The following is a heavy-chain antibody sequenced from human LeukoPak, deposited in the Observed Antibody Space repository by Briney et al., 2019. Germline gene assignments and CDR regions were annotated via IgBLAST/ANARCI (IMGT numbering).Heavy chain of an antibody. CDR3: ARTFCSSTSCFDAFDI. CDR1: GFTFSSYS. Sequence: GGSLRLSCAASGFTFSSYSMNWVRQAPGKRLEWVSSISSSSSYIYYADSVKGRFTISRDNAKNSLYLQMNSLRAEDTAVYYCARTFCSSTSCFDAFDIWGQGTMVTVSS. V-gene: IGHV3-21*01. D-gene: IGHD2-2*01. CDR2: ISSSSSYI. J-gene: IGHJ3*02.